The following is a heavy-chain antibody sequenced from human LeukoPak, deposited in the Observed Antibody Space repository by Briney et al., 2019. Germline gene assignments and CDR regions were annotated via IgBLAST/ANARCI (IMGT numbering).Heavy chain of an antibody. Sequence: PSETLSLTCAVYGGSFSGYYWSWIRQPPGKGLEWIGEINHSGSTNYNPSLKSRVTISVDTSKNQFSLKLSSVTAADTAVYYCVRDGVWWSRSFDYWGQGTLVTVSS. V-gene: IGHV4-34*01. J-gene: IGHJ4*02. D-gene: IGHD1-26*01. CDR2: INHSGST. CDR3: VRDGVWWSRSFDY. CDR1: GGSFSGYY.